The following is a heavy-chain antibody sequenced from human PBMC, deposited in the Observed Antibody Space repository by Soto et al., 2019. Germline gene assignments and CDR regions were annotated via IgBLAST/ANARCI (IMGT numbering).Heavy chain of an antibody. V-gene: IGHV1-8*01. CDR1: GDTLTSCA. J-gene: IGHJ4*02. Sequence: GASAAVSWKESGDTLTSCALSWVRQATGQGLEWMGWMNPNSGNTGYAQKFQGRVTMTRNTSISTAYMELSSLRSEDTAVYYCARVSGFYYYDSSGPNDYWGQGTLVPVSS. D-gene: IGHD3-22*01. CDR3: ARVSGFYYYDSSGPNDY. CDR2: MNPNSGNT.